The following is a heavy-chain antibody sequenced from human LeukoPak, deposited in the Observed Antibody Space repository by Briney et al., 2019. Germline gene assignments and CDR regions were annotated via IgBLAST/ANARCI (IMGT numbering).Heavy chain of an antibody. J-gene: IGHJ6*02. CDR3: ASHERGYSGYDSHPPRTYGMDV. D-gene: IGHD5-12*01. Sequence: PGGSLRLSCAASGFTFSDHYMSWIRQAPGKGLEWVSSISSSSSYIYYADSAKGRFTISRDNAKNSLYLQMNSLRAEDTAVYYCASHERGYSGYDSHPPRTYGMDVWGQGTTVTVSS. CDR1: GFTFSDHY. V-gene: IGHV3-11*06. CDR2: ISSSSSYI.